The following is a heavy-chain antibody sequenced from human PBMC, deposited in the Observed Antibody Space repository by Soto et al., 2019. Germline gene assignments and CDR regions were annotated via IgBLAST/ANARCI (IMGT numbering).Heavy chain of an antibody. J-gene: IGHJ6*03. CDR2: LSGSGGGT. CDR3: AKYSSVDYFWSGYFSFANYYYYMDV. Sequence: EVQLLESGGGLVQPGGSLRLSCAASGFTFSSYAMSWVRQSPGKGLEWVSALSGSGGGTYYADSVTGRFTISRDSAKNQLYLQMNSLRAEDTAVYYCAKYSSVDYFWSGYFSFANYYYYMDVWGKGTTVTVSS. D-gene: IGHD3-3*01. CDR1: GFTFSSYA. V-gene: IGHV3-23*01.